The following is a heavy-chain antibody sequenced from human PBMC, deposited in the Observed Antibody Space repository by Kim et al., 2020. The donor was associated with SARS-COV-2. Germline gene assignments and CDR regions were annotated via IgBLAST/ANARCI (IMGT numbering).Heavy chain of an antibody. CDR1: GFTFSSYE. Sequence: GGSLRLSCAASGFTFSSYEMNWVRQAPGKGLEWVSYISSSGSTIYYADSVKGRFTISRDNAKNSLYLQMNSLRAEDTAVYYCARDLIDVDGMDVWGQGTTVTVSS. CDR2: ISSSGSTI. V-gene: IGHV3-48*03. CDR3: ARDLIDVDGMDV. J-gene: IGHJ6*02. D-gene: IGHD2-8*01.